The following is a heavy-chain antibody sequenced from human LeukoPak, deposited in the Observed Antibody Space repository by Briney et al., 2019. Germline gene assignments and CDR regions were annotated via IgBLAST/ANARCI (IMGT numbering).Heavy chain of an antibody. Sequence: PGGSLRLSCAASGFTFTDYYMSWIRQAPGEGLEWVSYISGGSGYTNYADSVTGRSTISRDNARNSLYLQMNSLRAEDTAVYYCARARAITGTTSFDYWGQGTLVTVSS. CDR1: GFTFTDYY. J-gene: IGHJ4*02. D-gene: IGHD1-7*01. V-gene: IGHV3-11*06. CDR2: ISGGSGYT. CDR3: ARARAITGTTSFDY.